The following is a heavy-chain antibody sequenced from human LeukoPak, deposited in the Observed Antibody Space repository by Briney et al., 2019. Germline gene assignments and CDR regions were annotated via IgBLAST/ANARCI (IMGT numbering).Heavy chain of an antibody. D-gene: IGHD2-8*01. CDR2: ISYDGGNK. CDR3: ARVQGHPPNGLDI. V-gene: IGHV3-30*04. J-gene: IGHJ3*02. CDR1: GFTFSGYT. Sequence: GGSLRLSCAASGFTFSGYTMHWVRQAPGKGLEWVALISYDGGNKYYADSVKGRFTISRDNAKNTLYLQMNSLRADDTAVYYCARVQGHPPNGLDIWGQGTMVTVSS.